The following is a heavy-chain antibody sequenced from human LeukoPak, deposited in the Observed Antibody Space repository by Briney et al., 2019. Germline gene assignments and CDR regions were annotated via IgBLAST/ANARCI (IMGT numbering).Heavy chain of an antibody. D-gene: IGHD7-27*01. CDR3: AHSPGAAKLRTFDV. V-gene: IGHV2-5*01. J-gene: IGHJ3*01. CDR1: GFLLSTSGVG. Sequence: SGPTLVNPTQTLTLTCTFSGFLLSTSGVGVGWIRQPQGKALEWLALIFWNDDKRYSPSLKGRLTVTKDTSTNQVVLTLTSMDPVDTGTYYCAHSPGAAKLRTFDVWGQGTMVTVSS. CDR2: IFWNDDK.